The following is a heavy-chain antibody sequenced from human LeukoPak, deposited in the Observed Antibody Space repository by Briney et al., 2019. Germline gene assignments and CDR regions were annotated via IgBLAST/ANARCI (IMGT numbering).Heavy chain of an antibody. CDR2: IYTSGST. CDR1: GGSISSYY. Sequence: SETLSLTCTVSGGSISSYYWSWIRQPPGKGLEWIGYIYTSGSTNYNPSLKSRVTISVDTSKNQFSLKLSSVTAADTAVYYCARDICSSTSCYEDIWGQGTMVTVSS. J-gene: IGHJ3*02. D-gene: IGHD2-2*01. CDR3: ARDICSSTSCYEDI. V-gene: IGHV4-4*09.